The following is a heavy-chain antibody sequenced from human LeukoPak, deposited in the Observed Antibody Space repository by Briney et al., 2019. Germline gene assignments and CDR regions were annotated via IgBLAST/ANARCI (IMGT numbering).Heavy chain of an antibody. Sequence: GGSLRLSCAASGFTFSSYSMNWVRQAPGKGLEWVSYISSSSSTIYYADPVKGRFTISRDNAKNSLYLQMNSLRDEDTAVYYCARGTYYYDSSGYRDYWGQGTLVTVSS. CDR3: ARGTYYYDSSGYRDY. D-gene: IGHD3-22*01. CDR2: ISSSSSTI. J-gene: IGHJ4*02. CDR1: GFTFSSYS. V-gene: IGHV3-48*02.